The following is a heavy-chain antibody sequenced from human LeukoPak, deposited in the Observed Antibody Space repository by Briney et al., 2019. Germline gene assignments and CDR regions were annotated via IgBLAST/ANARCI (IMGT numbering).Heavy chain of an antibody. CDR1: GFSFSNYW. Sequence: PGGSLRLSCAASGFSFSNYWMTWVRQAPGKGLEWVADINLDGSEKYYVDSVKGRFTISRDNAKNSLNLHMNSLRAEDTAVYYCAREGTRGLFDSWGQGTLVTVSS. D-gene: IGHD1/OR15-1a*01. CDR3: AREGTRGLFDS. CDR2: INLDGSEK. J-gene: IGHJ4*02. V-gene: IGHV3-7*01.